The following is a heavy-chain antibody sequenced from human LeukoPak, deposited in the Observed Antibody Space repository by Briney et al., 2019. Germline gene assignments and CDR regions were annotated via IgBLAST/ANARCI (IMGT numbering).Heavy chain of an antibody. D-gene: IGHD6-19*01. CDR2: ISGSGGDT. V-gene: IGHV3-23*01. Sequence: GGSLRLPCAASGFTFSSYPMSWDRQAPGKGLEWVSAISGSGGDTYYADSVKGQFTISRDNSKNTLYLQMNSLRAEDTALYYCATSSGWYPKYFDYWGQGTLVTVSS. CDR3: ATSSGWYPKYFDY. J-gene: IGHJ4*02. CDR1: GFTFSSYP.